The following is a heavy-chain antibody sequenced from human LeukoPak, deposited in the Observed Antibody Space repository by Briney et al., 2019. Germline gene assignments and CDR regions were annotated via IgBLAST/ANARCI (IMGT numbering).Heavy chain of an antibody. D-gene: IGHD2-21*02. CDR1: GGSIDDHY. J-gene: IGHJ4*02. V-gene: IGHV4-59*11. Sequence: SETLSLTCTVSGGSIDDHYWSWIRQPPGKGLEWIGYIYYTGSTSYNPSLQSRLTISIDTSKTQFSLRLTSVTAADTAVYFCARGVTQWGQGTLVTVSS. CDR3: ARGVTQ. CDR2: IYYTGST.